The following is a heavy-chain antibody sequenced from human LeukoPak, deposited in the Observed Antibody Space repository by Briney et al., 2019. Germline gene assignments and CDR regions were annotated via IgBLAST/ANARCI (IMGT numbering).Heavy chain of an antibody. J-gene: IGHJ5*02. D-gene: IGHD2-15*01. Sequence: SETLSLTCAVYGGSFSGYYWSWIRQPPGKGLEWIGEINHSGSTNYNPSLKSRVTISVDTSKNQFSLKLSSVTAADTAVYYCARGSGPYRFDPWGQGTLVTVSS. V-gene: IGHV4-34*01. CDR1: GGSFSGYY. CDR3: ARGSGPYRFDP. CDR2: INHSGST.